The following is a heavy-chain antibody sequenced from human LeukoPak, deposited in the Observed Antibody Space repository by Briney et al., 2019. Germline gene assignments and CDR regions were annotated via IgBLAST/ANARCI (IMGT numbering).Heavy chain of an antibody. CDR3: ARPTRGGSGNYDYFDY. Sequence: SETLSLXCTVSGGSISSSSYYWGWIRQPPGKGLEWIGSIYYSGITYYNPSLKSRVTISVDTSKNQFSLKLRSVTAADTAVYYCARPTRGGSGNYDYFDYWGQGTLVTVSS. J-gene: IGHJ4*02. CDR1: GGSISSSSYY. CDR2: IYYSGIT. V-gene: IGHV4-39*01. D-gene: IGHD3-10*01.